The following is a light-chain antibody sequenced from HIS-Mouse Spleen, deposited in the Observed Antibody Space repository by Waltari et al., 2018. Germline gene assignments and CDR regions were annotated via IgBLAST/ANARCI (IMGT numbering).Light chain of an antibody. CDR1: ALPKQY. Sequence: SYELTQPPSVSVSPGQTARITCPGDALPKQYASWYQQKPGQAPLLVIYKDSGRPSGIPERFSGSSSGTTVTLTISGVQAEDEADYYCQSADSSGTVVFGGGTKLTVL. CDR2: KDS. CDR3: QSADSSGTVV. V-gene: IGLV3-25*03. J-gene: IGLJ2*01.